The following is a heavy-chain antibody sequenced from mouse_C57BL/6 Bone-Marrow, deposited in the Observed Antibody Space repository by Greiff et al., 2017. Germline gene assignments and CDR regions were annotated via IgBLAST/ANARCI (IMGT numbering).Heavy chain of an antibody. CDR2: ISVGGSYT. J-gene: IGHJ2*01. D-gene: IGHD2-10*01. CDR1: GFTFSSYA. Sequence: EVQLVESGGGLVKPGGSLKLSCAASGFTFSSYAMSWVRQTPEKRLEWVATISVGGSYTYYPDSVEGRFTISRDNAKNNRYLQMSHLKSEDTAIYYCAREGPTGVDYWGQGTTLTVSA. CDR3: AREGPTGVDY. V-gene: IGHV5-4*01.